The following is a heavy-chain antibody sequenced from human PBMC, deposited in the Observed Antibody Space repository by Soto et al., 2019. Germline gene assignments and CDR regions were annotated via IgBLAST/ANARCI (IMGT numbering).Heavy chain of an antibody. CDR2: IYYSGST. Sequence: SETLSLTCTVSGGSISSYDWSWIRQPPGKGLEWIGYIYYSGSTNYNPSLKSRVTISVDTSKNQFSLKLSSVTAADTAVYYCARDYCSGGSCFTLGYTWSAPWGQGTLVTVSS. V-gene: IGHV4-59*01. J-gene: IGHJ5*02. CDR3: ARDYCSGGSCFTLGYTWSAP. D-gene: IGHD2-15*01. CDR1: GGSISSYD.